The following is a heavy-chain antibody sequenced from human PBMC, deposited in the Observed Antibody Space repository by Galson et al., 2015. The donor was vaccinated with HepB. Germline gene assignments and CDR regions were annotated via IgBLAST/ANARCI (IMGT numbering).Heavy chain of an antibody. CDR3: AKEMGGSYYFFDY. V-gene: IGHV3-23*01. CDR1: GFTFSSYA. J-gene: IGHJ4*02. Sequence: SLRLSCAASGFTFSSYAMSWVRQAPGKGLEWVSTISGSGDSTYYADSVKGRFTISRDNSKNSVYLQMNSLRAEDTAEYYCAKEMGGSYYFFDYWGQGTLVTVSS. D-gene: IGHD1-26*01. CDR2: ISGSGDST.